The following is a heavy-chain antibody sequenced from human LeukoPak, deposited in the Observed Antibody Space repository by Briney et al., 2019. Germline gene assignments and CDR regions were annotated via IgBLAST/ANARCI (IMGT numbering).Heavy chain of an antibody. J-gene: IGHJ4*02. CDR3: ARESKRWLQFDY. CDR1: GFIFNNYA. V-gene: IGHV3-9*01. CDR2: ISWNSGSI. Sequence: GGSLRLSCAGSGFIFNNYAMHWVRQPPGKGLEWVSGISWNSGSIDYADSVKGRFTISRDNAKNSLYLQMNSLRAEDTAVYYCARESKRWLQFDYWGQGTLVTVSS. D-gene: IGHD5-24*01.